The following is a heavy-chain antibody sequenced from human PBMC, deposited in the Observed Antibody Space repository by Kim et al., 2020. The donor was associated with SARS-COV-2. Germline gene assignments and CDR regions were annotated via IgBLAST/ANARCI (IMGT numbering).Heavy chain of an antibody. Sequence: ADSGKGRFTISKDNAKNTLYLQMNRLRAEDTAVYYCARGESSGRNNWFDPWGQGTLVTVSS. D-gene: IGHD6-19*01. CDR3: ARGESSGRNNWFDP. V-gene: IGHV3-74*01. J-gene: IGHJ5*02.